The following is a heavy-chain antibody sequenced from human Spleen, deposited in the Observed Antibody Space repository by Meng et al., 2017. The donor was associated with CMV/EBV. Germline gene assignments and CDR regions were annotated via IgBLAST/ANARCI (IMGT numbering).Heavy chain of an antibody. CDR2: IYWDDDK. J-gene: IGHJ4*02. Sequence: FSTSTSGVGGGWIRQPPGEALEWLALIYWDDDKRYSPSLKSRLTITKDTAKNQVVLTMTNMDPVDTATYYCSHRNFYYYGSGSPPRYWGQGTLVTVSS. CDR3: SHRNFYYYGSGSPPRY. V-gene: IGHV2-5*02. CDR1: FSTSTSGVG. D-gene: IGHD3-10*01.